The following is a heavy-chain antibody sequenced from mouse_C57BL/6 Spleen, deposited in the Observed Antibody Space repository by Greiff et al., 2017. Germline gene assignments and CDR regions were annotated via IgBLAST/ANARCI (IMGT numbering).Heavy chain of an antibody. CDR2: INPYNGGT. CDR1: GYTFTDYY. J-gene: IGHJ2*01. D-gene: IGHD1-1*01. Sequence: EVKLQESGPVLVKPGASVKMSCKASGYTFTDYYMNWVKQSHGKSLEWIGVINPYNGGTSYNQKFKGKATLTVDKSSSTAYMELNSLTSEDSAVYYCARRGGSSLGFNYFDYWGQGTTLTVSS. V-gene: IGHV1-19*01. CDR3: ARRGGSSLGFNYFDY.